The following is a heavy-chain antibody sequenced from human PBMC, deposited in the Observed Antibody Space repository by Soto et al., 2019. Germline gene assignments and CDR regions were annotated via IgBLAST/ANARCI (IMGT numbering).Heavy chain of an antibody. CDR3: AGGRQPYA. CDR2: IYHNGST. CDR1: GGSISRGGYS. V-gene: IGHV4-30-2*01. J-gene: IGHJ5*02. Sequence: PSETLSLTCAVSGGSISRGGYSWSWIRQPPGKGLEWIGYIYHNGSTFYNPSLKSRVTISVNRSKNQFSLKLSSVTAADTAVYYCAGGRQPYAWGQGTLVTVSS. D-gene: IGHD3-16*01.